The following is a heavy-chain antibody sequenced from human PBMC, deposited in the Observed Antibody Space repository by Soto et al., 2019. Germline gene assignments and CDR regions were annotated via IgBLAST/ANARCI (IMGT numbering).Heavy chain of an antibody. J-gene: IGHJ4*02. CDR3: ARFNGGSITIFGVDFDY. CDR2: ILPIFGTA. Sequence: GASVKVSCKASGGTFSSYAISWVRQAPGQGLEWMGGILPIFGTANYAQKFQGRVTITADESTSTAYMELSSLRSEDTAVYYCARFNGGSITIFGVDFDYWGQGTLVTVSS. V-gene: IGHV1-69*13. D-gene: IGHD3-3*01. CDR1: GGTFSSYA.